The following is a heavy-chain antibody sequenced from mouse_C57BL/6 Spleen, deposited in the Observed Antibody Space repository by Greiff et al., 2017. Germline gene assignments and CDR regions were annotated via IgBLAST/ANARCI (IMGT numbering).Heavy chain of an antibody. CDR1: GFTFSSYA. D-gene: IGHD2-4*01. CDR3: ARGYDYDWFAY. CDR2: ISDGGSYT. J-gene: IGHJ2*01. Sequence: EVMLVESGGGLVKPGGSLKLSCAASGFTFSSYAMSWVRQTPEKRLEWVATISDGGSYTYYPDNVKGRFTISRDNAKNNLYLQMSHLKSEDTAMYYCARGYDYDWFAYWGQGTTLTVSS. V-gene: IGHV5-4*03.